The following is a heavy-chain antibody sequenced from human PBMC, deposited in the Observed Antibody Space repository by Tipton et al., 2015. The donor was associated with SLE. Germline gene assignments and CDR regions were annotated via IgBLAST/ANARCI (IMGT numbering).Heavy chain of an antibody. D-gene: IGHD3-3*01. CDR1: GFTFDDYA. CDR3: AKGKSDYDFWSGCLGV. J-gene: IGHJ4*02. V-gene: IGHV3-9*01. Sequence: SLRLSCAASGFTFDDYAMHWVRQVPGKGLEWVSGINWNSGSIGYADSVKGRFTISRDNAKNSLDLQMNSLRVEDTALYYCAKGKSDYDFWSGCLGVWGQGTVVSVSS. CDR2: INWNSGSI.